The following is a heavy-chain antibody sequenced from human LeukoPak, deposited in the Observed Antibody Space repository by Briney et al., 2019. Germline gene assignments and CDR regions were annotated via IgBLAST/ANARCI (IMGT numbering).Heavy chain of an antibody. D-gene: IGHD6-19*01. CDR1: GGSISSSNW. Sequence: SETLPLTCAVSGGSISSSNWWSWVRQPPGKGLEWIGEIYHSGSTNYNPSLKSRVTISVDKSKNRFSLKLSSVTAADTAVYYCARVLSSGWYGGYFDYWGQGTLVTVSS. J-gene: IGHJ4*02. CDR2: IYHSGST. V-gene: IGHV4-4*02. CDR3: ARVLSSGWYGGYFDY.